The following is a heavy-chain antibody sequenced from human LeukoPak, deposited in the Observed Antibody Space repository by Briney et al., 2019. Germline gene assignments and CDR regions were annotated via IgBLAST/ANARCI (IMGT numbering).Heavy chain of an antibody. CDR1: GFTFSSYA. CDR2: ISYDGSNK. D-gene: IGHD2-2*01. J-gene: IGHJ6*02. Sequence: GGSLRLSCAASGFTFSSYAMHWVRQAPGKGLEWVAVISYDGSNKYYADSVKGRFTISRDNSKNTLYLQMNSLRAEDTAVYYCARDPFFIVVVPAAAHGMDVWAKGPRSPSP. V-gene: IGHV3-30*04. CDR3: ARDPFFIVVVPAAAHGMDV.